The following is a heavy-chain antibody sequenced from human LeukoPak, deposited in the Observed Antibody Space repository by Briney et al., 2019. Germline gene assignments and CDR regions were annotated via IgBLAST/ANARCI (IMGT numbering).Heavy chain of an antibody. CDR3: ARCGDYTEYYFDY. CDR2: IIPIFGTA. CDR1: GGTFSSYA. Sequence: EASVKVSCKASGGTFSSYAISWVQQAPGQGLEWMGGIIPIFGTANYAQKFQGRVTITTDESTSTAYMELSSLRSEDTAVYYCARCGDYTEYYFDYWGQGTLVTVSS. D-gene: IGHD2-21*02. V-gene: IGHV1-69*05. J-gene: IGHJ4*02.